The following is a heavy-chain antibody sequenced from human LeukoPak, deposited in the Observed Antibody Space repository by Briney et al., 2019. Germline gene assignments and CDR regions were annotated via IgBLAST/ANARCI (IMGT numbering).Heavy chain of an antibody. J-gene: IGHJ6*02. CDR3: AREGPDSYGFSASYYYYGMDV. CDR2: ISAYNGNT. Sequence: ASVKVSCKASGYTFTSYGISWVRQAPGQGVEWMGWISAYNGNTNYAQKLQGRVTMTTDTSTSTAYMELRSLRSDDTAVYYCAREGPDSYGFSASYYYYGMDVWGQGTTVTVSS. V-gene: IGHV1-18*01. CDR1: GYTFTSYG. D-gene: IGHD5-18*01.